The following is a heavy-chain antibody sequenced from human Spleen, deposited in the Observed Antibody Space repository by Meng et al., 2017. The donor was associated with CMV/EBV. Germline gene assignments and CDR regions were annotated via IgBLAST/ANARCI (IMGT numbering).Heavy chain of an antibody. CDR3: ARGYYDSSNNWFDP. V-gene: IGHV3-30-3*01. Sequence: SGFTFSSYDMQWVRQAPGKGLEWVAVISYDGSNKYYADSVKGRFTISRDNSKNTLYLQMNSLRAEDTAVYYCARGYYDSSNNWFDPWGQGTLVTVSS. CDR1: GFTFSSYD. D-gene: IGHD3-22*01. J-gene: IGHJ5*02. CDR2: ISYDGSNK.